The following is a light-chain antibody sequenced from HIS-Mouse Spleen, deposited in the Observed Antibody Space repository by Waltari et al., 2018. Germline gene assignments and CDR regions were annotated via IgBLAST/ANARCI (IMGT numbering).Light chain of an antibody. V-gene: IGLV3-10*01. Sequence: SYELTQPPSVSVSPGQTARITCSGDALPKKYAYWYQQKSGQAPVLVIYEDSKRPSGIPGGCSGSSSGTMATVTISGDQVEDEADYYCYSTDSSGNHRVFGGGTKLTVL. CDR2: EDS. CDR1: ALPKKY. CDR3: YSTDSSGNHRV. J-gene: IGLJ2*01.